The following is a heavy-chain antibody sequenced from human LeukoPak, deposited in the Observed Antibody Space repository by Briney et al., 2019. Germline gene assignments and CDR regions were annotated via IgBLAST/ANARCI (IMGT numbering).Heavy chain of an antibody. Sequence: PSQTLSLTCTVSGGSISSGDYYWSWIRQPPGMGREWIGYIYYSGSTYYNPSLKSRVTISVDTSKNQFSLKLSSVTAADTAVYYCAREGAPSFWSGYDDYWGQGTLVTVSS. V-gene: IGHV4-30-4*08. CDR2: IYYSGST. CDR1: GGSISSGDYY. CDR3: AREGAPSFWSGYDDY. J-gene: IGHJ4*02. D-gene: IGHD3-3*01.